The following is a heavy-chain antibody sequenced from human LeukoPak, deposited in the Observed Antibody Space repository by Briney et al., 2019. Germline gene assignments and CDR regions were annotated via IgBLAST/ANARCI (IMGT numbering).Heavy chain of an antibody. D-gene: IGHD5-24*01. CDR3: ARLSPRWLQSKGPLDL. Sequence: KPGGSLRLSCSPGGFIFSDYYMGWVRQVPGRGPEWIAYMSVSDTYIYYRDSVRGRFTISRDNVQNTLYLRMTSLRVEDTAIYYCARLSPRWLQSKGPLDLWGRGTMVTVSS. CDR1: GFIFSDYY. V-gene: IGHV3-11*01. J-gene: IGHJ3*01. CDR2: MSVSDTYI.